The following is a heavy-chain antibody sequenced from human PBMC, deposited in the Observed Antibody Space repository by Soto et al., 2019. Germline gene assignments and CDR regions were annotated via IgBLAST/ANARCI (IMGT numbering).Heavy chain of an antibody. J-gene: IGHJ6*02. CDR2: ISGSGGST. Sequence: GESLKISCAASGFTFSSYAMSWVRQAPGKGLEWVSAISGSGGSTYYADSVKGRFTISRDNSKNTLYLQMNSLIAEDTAVYYCAKVRLLGRYYYYGMDVWGQGTTVTVSS. D-gene: IGHD7-27*01. CDR1: GFTFSSYA. CDR3: AKVRLLGRYYYYGMDV. V-gene: IGHV3-23*01.